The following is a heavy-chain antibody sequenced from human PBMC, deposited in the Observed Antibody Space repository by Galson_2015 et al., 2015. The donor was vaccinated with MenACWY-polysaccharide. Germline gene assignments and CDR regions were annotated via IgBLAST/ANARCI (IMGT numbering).Heavy chain of an antibody. V-gene: IGHV3-33*01. CDR1: GLPFSTYG. CDR3: VRERGPFDGFDM. CDR2: IWAAGRNQ. J-gene: IGHJ3*02. D-gene: IGHD3-10*01. Sequence: SLRLSCAASGLPFSTYGLHWVRQAPGKGLEWVAVIWAAGRNQYYADSVNGRFSISRDNSKNTLSLQLNRLRADDTAVYYCVRERGPFDGFDMWGQGTMVTVSS.